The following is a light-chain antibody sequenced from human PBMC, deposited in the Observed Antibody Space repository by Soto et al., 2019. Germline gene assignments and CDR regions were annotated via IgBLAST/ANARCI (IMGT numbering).Light chain of an antibody. V-gene: IGKV3-11*01. J-gene: IGKJ4*01. Sequence: EIVLTQSPATLSLSPGERATLSCRASQSVSSYLAWYQQKPGQAPRLLIYDASNRATGIPARFSGSGSGTGFTLTISSLEPEDFAVYYCQQRSNWGPLTFGGGTKVEIK. CDR3: QQRSNWGPLT. CDR2: DAS. CDR1: QSVSSY.